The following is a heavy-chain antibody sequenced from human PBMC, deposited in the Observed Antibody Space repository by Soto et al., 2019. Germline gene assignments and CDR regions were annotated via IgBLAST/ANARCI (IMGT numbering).Heavy chain of an antibody. CDR3: ARLTLAHDISREFDQ. CDR1: GYSFTTYW. D-gene: IGHD3-3*02. J-gene: IGHJ4*02. Sequence: GESLKISCQGSGYSFTTYWISWVRQMPGKGLECMGRIDPTDSYTDYSPSFEGHVTMSVDRSINTAYLEWSSLKASDTAMYYCARLTLAHDISREFDQWGQGTLVTVSS. CDR2: IDPTDSYT. V-gene: IGHV5-10-1*01.